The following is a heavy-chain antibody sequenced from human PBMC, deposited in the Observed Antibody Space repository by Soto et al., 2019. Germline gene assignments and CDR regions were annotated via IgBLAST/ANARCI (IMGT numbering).Heavy chain of an antibody. CDR1: GYIFTNFY. J-gene: IGHJ4*02. CDR3: TRGLASGDY. V-gene: IGHV1-46*03. CDR2: INPNGGST. Sequence: QVQLVQPGAEVKKPGASVKFSCKASGYIFTNFYIHWVRQAPGQGLEWIGIINPNGGSTNYAQNFQGSVTMIRDTYTSTVYMYLSSLRSEDTAVYYCTRGLASGDYWGQGTLITVSS. D-gene: IGHD6-6*01.